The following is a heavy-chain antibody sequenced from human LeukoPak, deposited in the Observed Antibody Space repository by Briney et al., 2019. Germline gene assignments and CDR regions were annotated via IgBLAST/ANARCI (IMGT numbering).Heavy chain of an antibody. CDR1: GFTFSSYS. V-gene: IGHV3-21*01. J-gene: IGHJ4*02. CDR2: ISSSSSYI. Sequence: GGSLRLSCAASGFTFSSYSMNWVRQAPGKGLEWVSSISSSSSYIYYADSVKGRFTISRDNAKNSLYLQMNSLRAEDTAVYYCARDAFEWEPPDYWGQGTLVTVSS. CDR3: ARDAFEWEPPDY. D-gene: IGHD1-26*01.